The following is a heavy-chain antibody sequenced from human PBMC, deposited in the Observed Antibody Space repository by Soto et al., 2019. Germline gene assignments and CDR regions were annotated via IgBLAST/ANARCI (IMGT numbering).Heavy chain of an antibody. D-gene: IGHD2-15*01. Sequence: SETLSLTCTVSGGSISSGDYYWSWIRQHPGKGLEWIGYIYYSGSTYYNPSLRNRVTISLDKSNNQFSLKLTSVTAADTAVYYCATLPPRIVVVMTDLPTWGQGTLVTVSS. J-gene: IGHJ5*02. CDR3: ATLPPRIVVVMTDLPT. CDR1: GGSISSGDYY. CDR2: IYYSGST. V-gene: IGHV4-31*03.